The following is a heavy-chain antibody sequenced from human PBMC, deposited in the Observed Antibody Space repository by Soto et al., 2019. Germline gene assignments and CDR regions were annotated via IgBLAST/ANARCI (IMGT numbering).Heavy chain of an antibody. J-gene: IGHJ3*02. CDR3: AKDLRRATGAFDI. Sequence: EVQLLESWGGFVQPGGSLRLSCAASGFTFSSYPMNWVRQAPGKGLEWVSIISHRDGSTYYADSVEGRFTISRDNSKNTLYLQHNSLSDDDTAVYYCAKDLRRATGAFDIWGQGTMVIVSS. CDR2: ISHRDGST. CDR1: GFTFSSYP. V-gene: IGHV3-23*01.